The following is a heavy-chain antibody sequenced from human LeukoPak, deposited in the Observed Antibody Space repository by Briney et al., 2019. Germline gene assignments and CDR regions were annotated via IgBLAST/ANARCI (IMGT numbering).Heavy chain of an antibody. CDR1: GYTFTSYY. V-gene: IGHV1-46*01. CDR2: INPSGGST. CDR3: ARDEAAAVANWFDP. J-gene: IGHJ5*02. D-gene: IGHD6-13*01. Sequence: ASVKVSCKASGYTFTSYYMHWVRQAPGQGLEWMGIINPSGGSTSYAQKFQGRVTMTRDTSISTAYMELSRLRSDDTAVYYCARDEAAAVANWFDPWGQGTLVTVSS.